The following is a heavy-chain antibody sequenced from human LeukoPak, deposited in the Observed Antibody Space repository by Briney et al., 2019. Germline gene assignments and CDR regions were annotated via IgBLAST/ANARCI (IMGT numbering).Heavy chain of an antibody. CDR3: TEGIAI. CDR2: IQSKTHGGTA. Sequence: GGSLRLSCVASGFTFTNVWMSWVRQAPGKGLEWVGRIQSKTHGGTADYAAPVRGRFTISRDVSKDTLYLEMNSLKTEDTAVYYCTEGIAIWGQGTMVTVSS. J-gene: IGHJ3*02. V-gene: IGHV3-15*01. CDR1: GFTFTNVW.